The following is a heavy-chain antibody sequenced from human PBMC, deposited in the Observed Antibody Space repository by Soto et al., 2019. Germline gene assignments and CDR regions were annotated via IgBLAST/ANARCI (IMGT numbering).Heavy chain of an antibody. D-gene: IGHD6-19*01. Sequence: SETLSLTCTVSGGSISSGDYYWSWIRQPPGKGLEWIGYIYYSGSTYYNPSLKSRVTISVDTSKNQFSLKLSSVTAADTAVYYCARVSEYSSGWYDSHFDYWGQGTLVTVSS. J-gene: IGHJ4*02. CDR3: ARVSEYSSGWYDSHFDY. V-gene: IGHV4-30-4*01. CDR2: IYYSGST. CDR1: GGSISSGDYY.